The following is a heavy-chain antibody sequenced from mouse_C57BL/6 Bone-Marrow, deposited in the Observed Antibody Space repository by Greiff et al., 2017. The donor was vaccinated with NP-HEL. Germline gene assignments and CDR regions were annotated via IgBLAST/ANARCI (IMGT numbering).Heavy chain of an antibody. Sequence: VQLQQSGAELVRPGASVKLSCKASGYTFTDYYINWVKQRPGQGLEWIARIYPGSGNTYYNEKFKGKATLTAEKSSSTAYMQLSSLTSEDSAVYFCARRNYYGSSYEYFDVWGTGTTVTVSS. CDR1: GYTFTDYY. CDR3: ARRNYYGSSYEYFDV. D-gene: IGHD1-1*01. CDR2: IYPGSGNT. V-gene: IGHV1-76*01. J-gene: IGHJ1*03.